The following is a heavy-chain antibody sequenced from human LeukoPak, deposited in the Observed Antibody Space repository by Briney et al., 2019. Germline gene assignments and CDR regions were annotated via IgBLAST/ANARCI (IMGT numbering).Heavy chain of an antibody. CDR3: ARGGVVVPAGIYYYYYMDV. CDR2: IYTSGST. V-gene: IGHV4-4*07. Sequence: PSETLSLTCTVSGCSISSYYWSWIRQPAGKGLEWIWRIYTSGSTNYNPSLKSRVTMSVDTSKNQFSLKLSSVTAADTAVYYCARGGVVVPAGIYYYYYMDVWGKGTTVTVSS. CDR1: GCSISSYY. D-gene: IGHD2-2*01. J-gene: IGHJ6*03.